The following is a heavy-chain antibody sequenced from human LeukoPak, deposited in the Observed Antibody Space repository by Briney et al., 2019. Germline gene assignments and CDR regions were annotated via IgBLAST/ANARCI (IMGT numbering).Heavy chain of an antibody. CDR1: EFTFSSYA. D-gene: IGHD3-16*02. Sequence: GGSLRLSCAASEFTFSSYAMTWVRQAPGEGLEWVSTISGSGGSTSYADSVKGRFTISRDNFKNTLYLQMNSLRAEDTAVYYCAKDRRTFGGVIVREYYLDYWGQGTLVTVSS. J-gene: IGHJ4*02. V-gene: IGHV3-23*01. CDR2: ISGSGGST. CDR3: AKDRRTFGGVIVREYYLDY.